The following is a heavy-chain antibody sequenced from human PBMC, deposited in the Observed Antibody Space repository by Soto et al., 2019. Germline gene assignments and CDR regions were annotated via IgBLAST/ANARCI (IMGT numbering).Heavy chain of an antibody. CDR3: ARDRPFRSSRRSPREVAYYYYYGMDV. CDR1: GFTFSSYD. Sequence: GGSLRLSCAASGFTFSSYDMHWVRQATGKGLEWVSAIGTAGDTYYPGSVKGRFTISRENAKNSLYLQMNSLRAEDTAVYYCARDRPFRSSRRSPREVAYYYYYGMDVWGQGTTVTVSS. CDR2: IGTAGDT. D-gene: IGHD6-6*01. J-gene: IGHJ6*02. V-gene: IGHV3-13*01.